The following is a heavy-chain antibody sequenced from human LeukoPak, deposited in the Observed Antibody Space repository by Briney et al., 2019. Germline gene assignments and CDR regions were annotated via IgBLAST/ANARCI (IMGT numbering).Heavy chain of an antibody. D-gene: IGHD5/OR15-5a*01. Sequence: SETLSLTCAVYGGSFSGYYWSWIRQPPGKGLEWIGEINHSGSTNYNPSLKSRVTISVDTSKNQSSLKLSSVTAADTAVYYCARVKVYTHNSVDYWGQGTLVTVSS. V-gene: IGHV4-34*01. CDR1: GGSFSGYY. CDR2: INHSGST. J-gene: IGHJ4*02. CDR3: ARVKVYTHNSVDY.